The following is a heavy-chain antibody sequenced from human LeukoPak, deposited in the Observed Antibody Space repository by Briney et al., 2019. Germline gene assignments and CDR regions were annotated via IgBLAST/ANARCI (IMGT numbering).Heavy chain of an antibody. D-gene: IGHD6-19*01. Sequence: GESLKISCMGSGYSFSNYWIGWVRQMPGKGLEGMGIIYPDESNIRYSPSFQGQVTISVDKSISTAYLQWSSLKASDTAIYYCARHEGGGWYIDYWGQGTLVTVSS. CDR3: ARHEGGGWYIDY. V-gene: IGHV5-51*01. J-gene: IGHJ4*02. CDR1: GYSFSNYW. CDR2: IYPDESNI.